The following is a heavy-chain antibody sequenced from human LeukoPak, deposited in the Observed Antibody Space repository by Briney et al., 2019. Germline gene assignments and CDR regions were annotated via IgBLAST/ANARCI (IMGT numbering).Heavy chain of an antibody. Sequence: SETLSLTCTVSGGSVSNYYWSWNRQPPGKGLGWIGYIYYSGSTNYNPSLKSRVTISVDTSKNQFSLKLTSVTAADTAVYYCARGRGVRGGNFDYWGQGTLVTVSS. D-gene: IGHD3-10*01. CDR1: GGSVSNYY. CDR2: IYYSGST. CDR3: ARGRGVRGGNFDY. J-gene: IGHJ4*02. V-gene: IGHV4-59*02.